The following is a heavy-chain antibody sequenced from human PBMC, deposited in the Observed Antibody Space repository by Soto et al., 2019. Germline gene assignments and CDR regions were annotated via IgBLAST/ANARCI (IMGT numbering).Heavy chain of an antibody. J-gene: IGHJ3*02. Sequence: ASVKVSCKASGGTFSSYGISWVRQAPGQGLEWMGWISAYNGNTNYAQKLQGRVTMTTDTSTSTAYMELRSLRSDDTAVYYCARPMVRGVIIFSAFDIWGQGTMVTVSS. CDR3: ARPMVRGVIIFSAFDI. CDR1: GGTFSSYG. D-gene: IGHD3-10*01. CDR2: ISAYNGNT. V-gene: IGHV1-18*01.